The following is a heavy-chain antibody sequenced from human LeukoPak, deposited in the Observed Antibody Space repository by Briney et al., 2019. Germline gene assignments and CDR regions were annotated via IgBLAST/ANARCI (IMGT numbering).Heavy chain of an antibody. CDR1: GFTFSSYA. CDR3: ARDITMVRGVIGAYYYYGMDV. Sequence: GGSLRLSCAASGFTFSSYAMHWVRQAPGKGLEGSAVISYDGSNKYYADSVKGRFTISRDNSKNTLYLQMNSLRAEDTAVYYCARDITMVRGVIGAYYYYGMDVWGKGTTVTVSS. D-gene: IGHD3-10*01. CDR2: ISYDGSNK. J-gene: IGHJ6*04. V-gene: IGHV3-30*04.